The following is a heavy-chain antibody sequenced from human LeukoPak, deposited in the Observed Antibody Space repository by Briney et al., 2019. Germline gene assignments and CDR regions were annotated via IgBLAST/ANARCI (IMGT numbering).Heavy chain of an antibody. CDR3: ARGGPHSQYYYDSSGYFDY. J-gene: IGHJ4*02. Sequence: SETLSLTCTVSGYSISSGYYWGWIRQPPGKGPEWIGSIYHSGSTYYNPSLKSRVTISVDTSKNQFSLKLSSVTAADTAVYYCARGGPHSQYYYDSSGYFDYWGQGTLVTVSS. CDR2: IYHSGST. CDR1: GYSISSGYY. V-gene: IGHV4-38-2*02. D-gene: IGHD3-22*01.